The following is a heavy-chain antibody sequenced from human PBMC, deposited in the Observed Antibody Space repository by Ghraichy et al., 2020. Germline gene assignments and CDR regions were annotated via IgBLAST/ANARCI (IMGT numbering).Heavy chain of an antibody. V-gene: IGHV4-59*01. CDR3: AREGSSWYSLFDY. D-gene: IGHD6-13*01. J-gene: IGHJ4*02. Sequence: SETLSLTCTVSGGSISSYYWSWIRQPPGKGLEWIGYIYYSGSTNYNPSLKSRVTISVDTSKNQFSLKLSSVTAADTAVYYCAREGSSWYSLFDYWGQGTLVTVSS. CDR2: IYYSGST. CDR1: GGSISSYY.